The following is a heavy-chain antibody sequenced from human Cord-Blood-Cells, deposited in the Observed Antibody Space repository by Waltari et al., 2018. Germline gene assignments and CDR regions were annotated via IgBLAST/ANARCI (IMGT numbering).Heavy chain of an antibody. CDR2: INHSGST. J-gene: IGHJ2*01. V-gene: IGHV4-34*01. D-gene: IGHD2-2*01. CDR3: ARGLIVVVPAAASRSGWYFDL. Sequence: QVQLQQWGAGLLKPSETLSLTCAVYGGSFSGYYWSWIRQPPGKGLGWIVEINHSGSTNDKPSLKSRVTVSVDTSKNQFALSLSCVTAADTAVYYCARGLIVVVPAAASRSGWYFDLWGRGTLVTVSS. CDR1: GGSFSGYY.